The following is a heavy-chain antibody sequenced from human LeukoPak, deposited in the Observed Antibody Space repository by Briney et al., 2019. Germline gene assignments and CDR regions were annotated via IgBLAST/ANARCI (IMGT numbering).Heavy chain of an antibody. CDR2: IYYSGST. CDR3: ARVIRGYCSSTSCSPYFDY. V-gene: IGHV4-30-4*01. CDR1: GGSISSGGYY. D-gene: IGHD2-2*01. J-gene: IGHJ4*02. Sequence: SQTLSLTCTVSGGSISSGGYYWSWIRQPPGKGLEWIGYIYYSGSTYYNPSLKSRVTISVDTSKNQFSLKLSSVTAADTAVYYCARVIRGYCSSTSCSPYFDYWGQGTLVTVSS.